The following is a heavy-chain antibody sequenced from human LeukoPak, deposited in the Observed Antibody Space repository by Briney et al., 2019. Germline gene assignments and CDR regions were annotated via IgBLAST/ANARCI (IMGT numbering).Heavy chain of an antibody. J-gene: IGHJ4*02. CDR1: GFTFSSYG. V-gene: IGHV3-33*01. CDR3: ARDRAAADLDY. CDR2: IWYDGSNK. D-gene: IGHD6-13*01. Sequence: PGGSLRLSCAASGFTFSSYGMHWVRQAPGKGLEWVAVIWYDGSNKFYADSVKGRFTISRDNSKNTLYLQMNSLRADDTAVYYCARDRAAADLDYWGQGTLVTVSS.